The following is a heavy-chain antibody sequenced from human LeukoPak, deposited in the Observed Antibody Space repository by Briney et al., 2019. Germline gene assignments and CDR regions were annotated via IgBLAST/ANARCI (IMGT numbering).Heavy chain of an antibody. J-gene: IGHJ4*02. CDR1: GLTFSNCW. D-gene: IGHD3-16*01. Sequence: GGSLRLSCAASGLTFSNCWMDWVRQAPGKGLEWVANIKQGGSEKNYVDSVKGRFIISRDNAKNSLYLQMNTLRADDTAVYYCARDGFGTGSNWGQGTLVTVSS. CDR2: IKQGGSEK. V-gene: IGHV3-7*03. CDR3: ARDGFGTGSN.